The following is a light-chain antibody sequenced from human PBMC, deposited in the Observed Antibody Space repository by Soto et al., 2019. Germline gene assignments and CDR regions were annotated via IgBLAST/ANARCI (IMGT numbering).Light chain of an antibody. CDR1: QSVSSN. CDR2: GAS. Sequence: EIVMTQSPATLSVSPGERDTLSCKASQSVSSNLAWYQQKPGQAPRLLIYGASTRATGIPARFSGSGSGTEFTLTISSLQSEDFAVYYCQQYNNWPTTFGGVTKVEIK. V-gene: IGKV3-15*01. CDR3: QQYNNWPTT. J-gene: IGKJ4*01.